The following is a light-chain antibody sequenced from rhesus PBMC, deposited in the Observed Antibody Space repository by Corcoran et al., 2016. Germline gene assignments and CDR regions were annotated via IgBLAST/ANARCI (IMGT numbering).Light chain of an antibody. V-gene: IGKV2-104*02. CDR1: QSLLDSEDGNTY. CDR2: EVS. CDR3: LQDYTTPLT. Sequence: DIVMTQTPLSLPVTPGEPASISCRSSQSLLDSEDGNTYLDWYLQKQGQSPQLLIYEVSTRASGVPDRVRGSGSGTDYTLTISSLQTEDVATYYCLQDYTTPLTFGGGTKVEIK. J-gene: IGKJ4*01.